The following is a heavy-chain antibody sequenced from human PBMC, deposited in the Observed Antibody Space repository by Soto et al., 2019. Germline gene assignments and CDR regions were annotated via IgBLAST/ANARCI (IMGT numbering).Heavy chain of an antibody. V-gene: IGHV4-39*01. CDR3: ARRGSGYCSSTSCYYDAFDI. D-gene: IGHD2-2*01. J-gene: IGHJ3*02. CDR2: IYYSGST. Sequence: SETLSLTCTVSGGSISSSSYYWGWIRQPPGKGLEWIGSIYYSGSTYYNPSLKSRVTISVDTSKNQFSLKLSSVTAADTAVYYCARRGSGYCSSTSCYYDAFDIWGQGTMVTVSS. CDR1: GGSISSSSYY.